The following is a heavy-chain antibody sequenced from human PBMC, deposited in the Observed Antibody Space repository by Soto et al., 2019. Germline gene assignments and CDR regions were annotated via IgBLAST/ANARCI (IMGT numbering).Heavy chain of an antibody. V-gene: IGHV4-34*01. D-gene: IGHD4-17*01. CDR1: GGSFSGYY. CDR3: ARGRYGDPKWGYYYCYGMDV. J-gene: IGHJ6*02. CDR2: INHSGST. Sequence: SETLSLTCAVYGGSFSGYYWSWIRQPPGKGLELIGEINHSGSTNYNPSLKSRVTISVDTSKKQFTLKLSSVTAADTAVYYCARGRYGDPKWGYYYCYGMDVWGQGTTVTVSS.